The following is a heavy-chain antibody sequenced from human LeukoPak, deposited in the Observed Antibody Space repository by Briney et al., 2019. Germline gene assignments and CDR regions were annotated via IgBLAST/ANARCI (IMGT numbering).Heavy chain of an antibody. J-gene: IGHJ4*02. CDR1: GFTFSSYS. D-gene: IGHD5-24*01. V-gene: IGHV3-21*04. CDR3: ARWMSGSNWGFDH. Sequence: PGGSLRLSCAASGFTFSSYSMNWVRQAPGKGLEWVSSISSSSSYIYSADSVKGRFIISRDNTDNSLYLQMNSLRADDTALYYCARWMSGSNWGFDHWGQGTLVTVSS. CDR2: ISSSSSYI.